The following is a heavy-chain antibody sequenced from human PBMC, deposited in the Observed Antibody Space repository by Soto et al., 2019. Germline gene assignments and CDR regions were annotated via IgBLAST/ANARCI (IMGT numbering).Heavy chain of an antibody. V-gene: IGHV4-30-4*08. CDR2: IYYSGST. CDR3: AREVGQTSSSDAFDI. CDR1: GDTISTGGYS. D-gene: IGHD6-6*01. J-gene: IGHJ3*02. Sequence: SETLSLTCGVSGDTISTGGYSWAWIRQPPGKGLEWIGHIYYSGSTYYNSSLKSRATISLDTSKNQVALELTSVTAADSVVYFCAREVGQTSSSDAFDIWGQGTMVTVSS.